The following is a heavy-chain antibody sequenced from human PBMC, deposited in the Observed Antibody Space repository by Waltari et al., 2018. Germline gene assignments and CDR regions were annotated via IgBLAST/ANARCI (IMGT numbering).Heavy chain of an antibody. CDR2: IYYSGST. CDR1: GGSISSYY. V-gene: IGHV4-59*01. Sequence: QVQLQESGPGLVTPSETLSLTCPVSGGSISSYYWSWIRQPPGKGLEWIGYIYYSGSTNYNPSLKSRVTISVDTSKNQFSLKLSSVTAADTAVYYCARDSALYYFDYWGQGTLVTVSS. J-gene: IGHJ4*02. CDR3: ARDSALYYFDY.